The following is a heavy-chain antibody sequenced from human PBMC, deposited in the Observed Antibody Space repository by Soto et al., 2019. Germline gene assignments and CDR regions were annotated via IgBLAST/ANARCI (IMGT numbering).Heavy chain of an antibody. CDR1: GYSFTSYW. J-gene: IGHJ6*02. V-gene: IGHV5-51*07. CDR3: ARLIRGGRYYYYGMDV. CDR2: IYPGDSDT. Sequence: GESLKISCKGSGYSFTSYWIGWVHQMPGKGLEWMGIIYPGDSDTRYSPSFQGQVTISADKSISTAYLQWSSLKASDTAMYYCARLIRGGRYYYYGMDVWGQGTTVTVSS. D-gene: IGHD3-16*01.